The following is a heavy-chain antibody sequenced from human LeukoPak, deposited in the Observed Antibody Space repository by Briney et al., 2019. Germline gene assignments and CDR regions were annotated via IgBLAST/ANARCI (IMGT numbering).Heavy chain of an antibody. V-gene: IGHV3-72*01. CDR3: ALDSGLSY. J-gene: IGHJ4*02. CDR2: TRNKASNYTT. Sequence: GGSLRLSCAASGFTFSDHYMEWVRQAPGKGRGWVGRTRNKASNYTTEYAASVKGRFTISRDDSKKSLYLQMNSLKTEDTAVYYCALDSGLSYWGQGALVTVSS. D-gene: IGHD3-10*01. CDR1: GFTFSDHY.